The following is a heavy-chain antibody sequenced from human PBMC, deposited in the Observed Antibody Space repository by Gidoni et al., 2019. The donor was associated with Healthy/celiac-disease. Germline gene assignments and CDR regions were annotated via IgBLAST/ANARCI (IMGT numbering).Heavy chain of an antibody. J-gene: IGHJ3*02. V-gene: IGHV1-69*01. Sequence: QVQLVQSGAEVKKPGSSVKVSFKASGVTFSSYAISWVRQAPGQGLEWMGGIIPIFGTANYAQKFQGRVTITADESTSTAYMELSSLRSEDTAVYYCARQRHSSSWPQDAFDIWGQGTMVTVSS. CDR1: GVTFSSYA. D-gene: IGHD6-13*01. CDR3: ARQRHSSSWPQDAFDI. CDR2: IIPIFGTA.